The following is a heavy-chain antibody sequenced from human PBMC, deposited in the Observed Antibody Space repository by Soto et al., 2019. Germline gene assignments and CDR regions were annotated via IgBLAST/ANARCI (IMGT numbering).Heavy chain of an antibody. CDR1: GFTFSSYA. D-gene: IGHD3-22*01. Sequence: PGGSLRLSCAASGFTFSSYAMHWVRQAPGKGQEWVAVISYDGSNKYYADSVKGRFTISRDNSKNTLYLQMNSLRAEDTAVYYCARDLLYYYDSSGYEDFDYWGQGTLVTVSS. J-gene: IGHJ4*02. CDR2: ISYDGSNK. CDR3: ARDLLYYYDSSGYEDFDY. V-gene: IGHV3-30-3*01.